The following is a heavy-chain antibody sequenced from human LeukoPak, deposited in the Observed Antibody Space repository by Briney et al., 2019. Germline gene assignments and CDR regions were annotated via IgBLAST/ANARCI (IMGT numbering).Heavy chain of an antibody. J-gene: IGHJ6*02. D-gene: IGHD6-13*01. Sequence: ASVKVSCKASGYTFTSYGISWVRQAPGKVFEWMGWISAYNGNTNYAQKLQGRVTMTTDTSTSTAYMELRSLRSDDTAVYYCARIEAIAAAGMYYYYGMDVWGQGTTVTVSS. CDR3: ARIEAIAAAGMYYYYGMDV. V-gene: IGHV1-18*01. CDR2: ISAYNGNT. CDR1: GYTFTSYG.